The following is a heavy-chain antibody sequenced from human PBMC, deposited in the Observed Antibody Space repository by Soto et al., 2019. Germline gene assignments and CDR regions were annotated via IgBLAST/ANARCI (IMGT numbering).Heavy chain of an antibody. CDR2: ISAGSRSI. D-gene: IGHD3-10*01. CDR3: ARSTPGNPFDI. CDR1: GFTCGTYT. V-gene: IGHV3-21*01. Sequence: VGSLRLSCTSSGFTCGTYTMSLVRQAPGKGLEWVSSISAGSRSIYYTDSLKGRSTVSRDNSKNSLYLQINSLKADDTAVYYCARSTPGNPFDIWGQGTMVTVSS. J-gene: IGHJ3*02.